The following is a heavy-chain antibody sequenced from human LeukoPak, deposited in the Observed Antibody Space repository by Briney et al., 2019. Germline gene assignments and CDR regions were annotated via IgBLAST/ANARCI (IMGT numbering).Heavy chain of an antibody. CDR2: ISGSGHNT. CDR3: AKTGRWFGELPGGY. J-gene: IGHJ4*02. V-gene: IGHV3-23*01. D-gene: IGHD3-10*01. Sequence: GGSLRLSCAASGFTFSNYGMNWVRQAPGKGLEWVSAISGSGHNTYYADSVKGRFTISRDNSKNTLYLQMNSLRAEDTAVYYCAKTGRWFGELPGGYWGQGTLVTVSS. CDR1: GFTFSNYG.